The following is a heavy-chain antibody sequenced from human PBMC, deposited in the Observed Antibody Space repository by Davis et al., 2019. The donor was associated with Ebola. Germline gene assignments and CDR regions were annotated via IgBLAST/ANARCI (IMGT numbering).Heavy chain of an antibody. V-gene: IGHV3-43D*03. CDR2: ISWDGGST. Sequence: GASLKISCAASGFTFDDYAMHWVRQAPGKGLEWVSLISWDGGSTYYADSVKGRFTISRDNFKNSLYLQMNSLRAEDTALYYCAKDSGRYYYYYHMDVWGKGTTVTVSS. D-gene: IGHD5-12*01. CDR1: GFTFDDYA. CDR3: AKDSGRYYYYYHMDV. J-gene: IGHJ6*03.